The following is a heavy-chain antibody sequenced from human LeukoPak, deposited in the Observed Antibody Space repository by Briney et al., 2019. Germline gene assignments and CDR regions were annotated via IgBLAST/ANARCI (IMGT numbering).Heavy chain of an antibody. CDR3: ARDGAGGIAVAGTYDY. J-gene: IGHJ4*02. CDR2: ISTSSSYI. V-gene: IGHV3-21*01. D-gene: IGHD6-19*01. CDR1: GFTFSSYN. Sequence: GGSLRLSCAASGFTFSSYNINWVRQAPGKGLEWVSSISTSSSYIYYADSVKGRFTISRDNAKKSLYLQMNSLRAEDTAVYYCARDGAGGIAVAGTYDYWGQGTLVTVSS.